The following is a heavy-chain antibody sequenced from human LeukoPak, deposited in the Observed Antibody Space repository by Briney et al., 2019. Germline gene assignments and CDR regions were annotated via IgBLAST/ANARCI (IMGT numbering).Heavy chain of an antibody. CDR2: ISSSSTI. Sequence: GRSLRPSCAASGFTFSDYYMNWVRHAPGKGLGWVSSISSSSTIYYANSVKGRFTISRDNAKNSLYLQMNSLRAEDTAVYYCARVRAYMVVVPAAGFYYYGVDVWGKGTTVTVSS. J-gene: IGHJ6*04. CDR3: ARVRAYMVVVPAAGFYYYGVDV. CDR1: GFTFSDYY. D-gene: IGHD2-2*01. V-gene: IGHV3-69-1*01.